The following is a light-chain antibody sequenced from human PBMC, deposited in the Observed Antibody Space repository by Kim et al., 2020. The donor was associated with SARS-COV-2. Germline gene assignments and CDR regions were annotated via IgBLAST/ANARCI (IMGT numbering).Light chain of an antibody. CDR2: DVS. V-gene: IGLV2-14*01. CDR1: SSDVGYYSS. J-gene: IGLJ1*01. Sequence: QSVLTQPASVSGSPGQSITISCTGTSSDVGYYSSVSWYQQHPGKAPKLIMYDVSERASGVSNRFSGSQSGNTASLTISGLRAEDEADYYCNSHTTSSTYVFGSGTKVTVL. CDR3: NSHTTSSTYV.